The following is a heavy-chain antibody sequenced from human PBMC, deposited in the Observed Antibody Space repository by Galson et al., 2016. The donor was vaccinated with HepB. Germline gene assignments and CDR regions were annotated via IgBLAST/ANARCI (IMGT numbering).Heavy chain of an antibody. CDR2: ISGYNGYT. CDR3: ARAGQGVAPRDGSFDL. J-gene: IGHJ2*01. V-gene: IGHV1-18*01. CDR1: GYPFENFI. Sequence: SVKVSCKASGYPFENFIITWLRQAPGQGLEWMGWISGYNGYTNYARRLQARVTMTADTSTNTTFMERRRLPSDDTAIYYCARAGQGVAPRDGSFDLWGRGTLVTVSS.